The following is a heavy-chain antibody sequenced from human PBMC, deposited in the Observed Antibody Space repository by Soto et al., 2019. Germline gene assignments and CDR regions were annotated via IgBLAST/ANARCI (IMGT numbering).Heavy chain of an antibody. Sequence: ASVKVSCKVSGYTLTELSMHWVRQAPGKGLEWMGGFDPEDGETIYAQKFQGRVTMTEDTSTDTAYMELSSLRSEDTAVYYCAIDTGVAGTFDAFDIWGQGTMVTVSS. J-gene: IGHJ3*02. V-gene: IGHV1-24*01. CDR2: FDPEDGET. D-gene: IGHD6-19*01. CDR1: GYTLTELS. CDR3: AIDTGVAGTFDAFDI.